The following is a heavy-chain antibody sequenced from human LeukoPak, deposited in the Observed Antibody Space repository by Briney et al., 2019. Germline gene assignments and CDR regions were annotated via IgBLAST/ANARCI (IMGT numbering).Heavy chain of an antibody. CDR1: GFTFSSYG. V-gene: IGHV3-30*02. Sequence: GGSLRLSCAASGFTFSSYGMHWVRQAPGKGLEWVAFIRYDGSNKYYADSVKGRFTISRDNSKNTLYLQMNSLRAEDTAVYYCAKDTRFRGSSFGYWGQGTLVTVSS. J-gene: IGHJ4*02. CDR2: IRYDGSNK. CDR3: AKDTRFRGSSFGY. D-gene: IGHD3-10*01.